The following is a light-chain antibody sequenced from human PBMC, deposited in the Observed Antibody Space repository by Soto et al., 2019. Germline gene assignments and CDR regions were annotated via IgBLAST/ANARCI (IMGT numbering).Light chain of an antibody. CDR1: QSVSSSY. V-gene: IGKV3-20*01. CDR2: GAS. CDR3: QQYGSSPPWT. J-gene: IGKJ1*01. Sequence: EILLTQSPGTLSLSPGERATLSCRASQSVSSSYLAWYQQKPGQAPRLLIYGASIRATGIPDRFSGSGSRTDFTLTISRLEPEDFAVYYCQQYGSSPPWTFGQGTKVDIK.